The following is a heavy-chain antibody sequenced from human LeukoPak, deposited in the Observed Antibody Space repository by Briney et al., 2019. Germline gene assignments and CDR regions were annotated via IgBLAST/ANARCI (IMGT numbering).Heavy chain of an antibody. Sequence: PGGSLRLSCAASGFTVSNNYMSWVRQAPGKGLEWVSVIYGGGSTYYADSVEGRFTISRDNSKNALFLQMNSLRAEDTAVYYCARVGPGGDGYNYGYFDYWGQGTLVTVSS. CDR2: IYGGGST. J-gene: IGHJ4*02. D-gene: IGHD5-24*01. CDR3: ARVGPGGDGYNYGYFDY. V-gene: IGHV3-53*01. CDR1: GFTVSNNY.